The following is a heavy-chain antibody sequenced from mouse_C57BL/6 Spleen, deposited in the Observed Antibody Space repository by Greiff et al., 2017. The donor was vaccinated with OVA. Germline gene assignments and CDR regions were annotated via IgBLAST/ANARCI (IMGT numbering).Heavy chain of an antibody. Sequence: EVKLVESGGDLVKPGGSLKLSCAASGFTFSSYGMSWVRQTPDKRLEWVATISSGGSYTYYPDSVKGRFTISRDNAKNTLYLQMSSLKSEDTAMYYCALHYYGSPRYWYFDVWGTGTTVTVSS. CDR1: GFTFSSYG. CDR2: ISSGGSYT. D-gene: IGHD1-1*01. V-gene: IGHV5-6*01. CDR3: ALHYYGSPRYWYFDV. J-gene: IGHJ1*03.